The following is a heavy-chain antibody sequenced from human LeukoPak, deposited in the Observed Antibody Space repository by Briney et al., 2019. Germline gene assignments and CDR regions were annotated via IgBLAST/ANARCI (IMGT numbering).Heavy chain of an antibody. D-gene: IGHD1-14*01. J-gene: IGHJ3*02. V-gene: IGHV3-7*01. Sequence: RRSLRLSCAASGFTSSSYWMSWDRQAPGKGLEWVANIKQDVSEKYYVDSVKGRFTISRENAKNSLYLQMNSLRAEATAVFYCTRGLDLYNDAFDIWGKGTRVIVSS. CDR3: TRGLDLYNDAFDI. CDR1: GFTSSSYW. CDR2: IKQDVSEK.